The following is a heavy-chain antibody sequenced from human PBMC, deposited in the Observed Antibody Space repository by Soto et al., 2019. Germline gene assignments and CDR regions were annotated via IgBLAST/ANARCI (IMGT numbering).Heavy chain of an antibody. CDR3: ARVFRWFGELLYLSSYYYYMDV. D-gene: IGHD3-10*01. J-gene: IGHJ6*03. CDR1: GYTFTSYG. V-gene: IGHV1-18*01. Sequence: GASVKVSSKASGYTFTSYGISWVRQAPGQGLEWMGWISAYNGNTNYAQKLQGRVTMTTDTSTSTAYMELRSLRSDDTAVYYCARVFRWFGELLYLSSYYYYMDVWGKGTTVTVSS. CDR2: ISAYNGNT.